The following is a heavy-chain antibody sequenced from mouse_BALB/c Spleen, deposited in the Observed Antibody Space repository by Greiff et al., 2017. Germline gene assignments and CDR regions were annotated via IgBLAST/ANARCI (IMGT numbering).Heavy chain of an antibody. CDR2: ILPGSGST. CDR1: GYTFSSYW. J-gene: IGHJ1*01. D-gene: IGHD2-14*01. Sequence: QVQLKQSGAELMKPGASVKISCKATGYTFSSYWIEWVKQRPGHGLEWIGEILPGSGSTNYNEKFKGKATFTADTSSNTAYMQLSSLTSEDSAVYYCARGYYRLYFDVWGAGTTVTVSS. CDR3: ARGYYRLYFDV. V-gene: IGHV1-9*01.